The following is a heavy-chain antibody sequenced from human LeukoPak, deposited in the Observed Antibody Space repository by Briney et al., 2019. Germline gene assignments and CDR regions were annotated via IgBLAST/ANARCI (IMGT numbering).Heavy chain of an antibody. J-gene: IGHJ6*02. CDR3: ATVAGYSSSWYRGQYYYGMDV. CDR1: GYTLTELS. Sequence: ASVKVSCKVSGYTLTELSMHWVRQATGKGLGRMGGFDPEGGETIYAHKFQGRVTMTEDSSTDTAYMELSSLRSEDTAVYYCATVAGYSSSWYRGQYYYGMDVWGQGTTVTVSS. V-gene: IGHV1-24*01. CDR2: FDPEGGET. D-gene: IGHD6-13*01.